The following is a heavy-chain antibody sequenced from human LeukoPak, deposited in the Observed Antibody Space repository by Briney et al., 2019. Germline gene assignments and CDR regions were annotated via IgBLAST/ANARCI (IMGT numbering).Heavy chain of an antibody. CDR1: GFTFSSYS. D-gene: IGHD1-26*01. J-gene: IGHJ5*02. CDR3: ARVVGIVGATKCWFDP. V-gene: IGHV3-7*01. CDR2: IKQDGSEK. Sequence: PGGSLRLSCAASGFTFSSYSMNWVRQAPGKGLEWVANIKQDGSEKYYVDSVKGRFTISRDNAKNSLYLQMNSLRAEDTAVYYCARVVGIVGATKCWFDPWGQGTLVTVSS.